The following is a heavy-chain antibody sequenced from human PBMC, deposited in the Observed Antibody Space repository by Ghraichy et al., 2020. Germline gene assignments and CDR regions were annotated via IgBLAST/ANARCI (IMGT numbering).Heavy chain of an antibody. CDR3: ARTRYGSGYYTYGMDV. D-gene: IGHD3-10*01. J-gene: IGHJ6*02. CDR2: IDWDDAK. CDR1: GFSLSTYGMR. V-gene: IGHV2-70*04. Sequence: SGPTLVKPTQTLTLTCTFSGFSLSTYGMRVSWIRQPPGKALEWLARIDWDDAKYYSTSLKTRLTISKDTSKDQVVLTMTNMDPLDTGTYYCARTRYGSGYYTYGMDVWGQGTPVTVSS.